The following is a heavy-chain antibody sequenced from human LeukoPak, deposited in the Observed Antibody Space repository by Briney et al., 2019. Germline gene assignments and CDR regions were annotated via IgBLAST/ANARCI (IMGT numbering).Heavy chain of an antibody. D-gene: IGHD3-16*01. Sequence: GGSLRLSCAASEFTFSSYEMNWVRQAPGKGLEWVSYISSSGTTIYYTESVKGRFTISRDNAKNSLYLQMNSLRVEDTAVYYCARWGYYYYGMDVWGQGTTFTLSS. V-gene: IGHV3-48*03. CDR3: ARWGYYYYGMDV. J-gene: IGHJ6*01. CDR1: EFTFSSYE. CDR2: ISSSGTTI.